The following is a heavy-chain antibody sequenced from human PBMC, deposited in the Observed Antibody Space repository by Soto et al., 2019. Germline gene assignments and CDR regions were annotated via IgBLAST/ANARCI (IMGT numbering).Heavy chain of an antibody. J-gene: IGHJ5*02. D-gene: IGHD3-10*01. CDR1: GGSISSGDYY. CDR2: IYYSGTT. CDR3: ARDYDGSGIWFDP. Sequence: SETLSLTCTVSGGSISSGDYYWSWIRQPPGKGLEWIGYIYYSGTTYYNPSLKSRVTISVDTSKNQFSLKLSSVTAADTAVYYCARDYDGSGIWFDPWGQGTLVTVSS. V-gene: IGHV4-30-4*01.